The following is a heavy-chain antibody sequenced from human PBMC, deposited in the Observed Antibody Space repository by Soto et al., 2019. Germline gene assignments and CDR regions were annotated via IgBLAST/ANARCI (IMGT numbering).Heavy chain of an antibody. J-gene: IGHJ4*02. D-gene: IGHD2-2*01. CDR1: GFTLNTFG. CDR2: ISYDGSDK. Sequence: GGSLRLSCAASGFTLNTFGMHWVRQAPGKGLEWVAVISYDGSDKYYSDSVRGRFTISRDNSMNTLYLQMNSLRTEDTAVYYCAKSPNFYCSSYHCYKYYFDYWGQGTLVTVSS. V-gene: IGHV3-30*18. CDR3: AKSPNFYCSSYHCYKYYFDY.